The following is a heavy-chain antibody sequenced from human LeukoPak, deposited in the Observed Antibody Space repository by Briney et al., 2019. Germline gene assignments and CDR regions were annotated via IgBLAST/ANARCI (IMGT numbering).Heavy chain of an antibody. CDR2: INTYSGNT. CDR3: GRGNLSFDP. V-gene: IGHV1-18*01. Sequence: ASVKVSCKASGYIFSSYGITWVRQAPGQGLEWMGWINTYSGNTNYAQFLQGRVTMTTDTSTSTVYMEPRSLRSDDTAVYYCGRGNLSFDPWGQGTLVIVSS. J-gene: IGHJ5*02. CDR1: GYIFSSYG.